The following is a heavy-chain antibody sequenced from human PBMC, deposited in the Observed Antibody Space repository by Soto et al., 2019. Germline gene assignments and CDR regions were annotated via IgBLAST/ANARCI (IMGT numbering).Heavy chain of an antibody. J-gene: IGHJ6*02. CDR2: ISNSGGNT. D-gene: IGHD6-13*01. CDR3: AKDQRGVSAAARMDV. Sequence: GGSQRLSCAASGCKFSGYGMSWVRQATGKGLEWVSAISNSGGNTFHADSVKGRFTISRDNSKNTLYLQMNSLRAEDTAVYYCAKDQRGVSAAARMDVWGQGTTVTVFS. V-gene: IGHV3-23*01. CDR1: GCKFSGYG.